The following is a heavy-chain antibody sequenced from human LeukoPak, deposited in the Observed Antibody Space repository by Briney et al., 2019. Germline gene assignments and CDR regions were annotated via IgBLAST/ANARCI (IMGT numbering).Heavy chain of an antibody. D-gene: IGHD2-15*01. CDR3: AGGACSGGSSYLYYYYYMDV. Sequence: SETLSLTCAVSGGSLSCSHWWNRARQPPRKGLEWIGQIYRNRSTKYNPHLKTRVTISVDKSTSQFALKLRSLTAADAVVCECAGGACSGGSSYLYYYYYMDVWGKGTTVTVSS. V-gene: IGHV4-4*02. J-gene: IGHJ6*03. CDR1: GGSLSCSHW. CDR2: IYRNRST.